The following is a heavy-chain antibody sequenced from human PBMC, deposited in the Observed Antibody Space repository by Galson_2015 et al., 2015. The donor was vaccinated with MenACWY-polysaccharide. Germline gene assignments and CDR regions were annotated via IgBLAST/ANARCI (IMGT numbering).Heavy chain of an antibody. Sequence: SLRLSCAVSGFTFNSYTMSWVRQAPGEGLEWVSGVSGSGASTYYADSVKGRFTISRDNSRNTLYLQMNSLRAEDTAIYYCANPGLSTGRSSDVDFWGQGTLVTVSS. D-gene: IGHD6-25*01. J-gene: IGHJ4*02. V-gene: IGHV3-23*01. CDR1: GFTFNSYT. CDR2: VSGSGAST. CDR3: ANPGLSTGRSSDVDF.